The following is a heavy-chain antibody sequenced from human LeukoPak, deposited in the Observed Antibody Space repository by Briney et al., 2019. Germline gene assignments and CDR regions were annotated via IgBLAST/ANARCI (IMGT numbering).Heavy chain of an antibody. J-gene: IGHJ6*03. V-gene: IGHV1-69*05. CDR2: IIPIFGTA. CDR3: ARDMGRRSYYYYYMDV. CDR1: GGTFSSYA. Sequence: SVKVSCKASGGTFSSYAISWVRQAPGQGLEWMGGIIPIFGTANCAQKFQGRVTITTDESTSTAYMELSSLRSEDTAVYYCARDMGRRSYYYYYMDVWGKGTTVTVSS.